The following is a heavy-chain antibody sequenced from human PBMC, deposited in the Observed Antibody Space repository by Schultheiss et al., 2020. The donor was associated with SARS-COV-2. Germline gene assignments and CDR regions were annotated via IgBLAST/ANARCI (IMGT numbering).Heavy chain of an antibody. J-gene: IGHJ6*02. CDR3: ARRYYGMDV. CDR1: GFTFSSYG. V-gene: IGHV3-30*12. Sequence: GGSLRLSCAASGFTFSSYGMHWVRQAPGKGLEWVAVISYDGSNKYYADSVKGRFTISRDNSKNTLYLQMNSLRAEDTAVYYCARRYYGMDVWGQGTTVTVSS. CDR2: ISYDGSNK.